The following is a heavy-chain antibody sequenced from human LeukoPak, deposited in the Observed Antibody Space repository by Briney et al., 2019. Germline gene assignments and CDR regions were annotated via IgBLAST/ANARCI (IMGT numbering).Heavy chain of an antibody. J-gene: IGHJ3*02. D-gene: IGHD3-16*01. CDR2: INPSGGST. CDR3: SGVAADVYAFDM. Sequence: ASVKVSCKASGYTFTSYDINWVRQAPGQGLEWMGIINPSGGSTSYAQKFQGRVTMTRDTSTSTVYMELSSLRSEDTAVYYCSGVAADVYAFDMWGQGTMVTVSS. CDR1: GYTFTSYD. V-gene: IGHV1-46*01.